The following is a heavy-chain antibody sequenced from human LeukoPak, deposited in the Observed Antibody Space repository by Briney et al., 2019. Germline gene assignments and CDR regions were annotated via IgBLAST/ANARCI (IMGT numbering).Heavy chain of an antibody. V-gene: IGHV4-31*03. CDR2: IYYSGGT. J-gene: IGHJ4*02. CDR3: ARIIVGATFDY. CDR1: NVSISSGAYY. D-gene: IGHD1-26*01. Sequence: ASETLSLTCTVSNVSISSGAYYWSWLRQHPGKSLEWIGYIYYSGGTYYNPSLKSRVAISVDTSKNQFSLKLSSVTAADTAVYYCARIIVGATFDYWGPGTLVTVSS.